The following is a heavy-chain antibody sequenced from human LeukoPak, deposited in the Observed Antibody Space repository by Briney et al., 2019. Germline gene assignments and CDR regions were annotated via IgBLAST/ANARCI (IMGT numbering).Heavy chain of an antibody. CDR3: ARAGIAVALDAFDI. D-gene: IGHD6-19*01. Sequence: ASVKVSCKSSGYTFTSYGISWVRQAPGQGLEWMGWISAYNGNTNYAQKLQGRVTMTTDTSTSTAYMELRSLRSDDTAVYYCARAGIAVALDAFDIWGQGTMVTVSS. CDR2: ISAYNGNT. V-gene: IGHV1-18*01. CDR1: GYTFTSYG. J-gene: IGHJ3*02.